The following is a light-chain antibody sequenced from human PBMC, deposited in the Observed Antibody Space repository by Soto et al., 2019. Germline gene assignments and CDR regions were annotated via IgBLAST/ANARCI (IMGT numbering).Light chain of an antibody. CDR3: LQHNVFPRT. CDR1: QAIRND. J-gene: IGKJ1*01. Sequence: DIQMTQSPSSLSASVGDRVTITCRASQAIRNDLAWYQQKPGRAPKRLIYGSYSLQSGVQSRFSGSGSGTEFTLTISSLQPEDFATYYCLQHNVFPRTFGQGTKVDIK. V-gene: IGKV1-17*01. CDR2: GSY.